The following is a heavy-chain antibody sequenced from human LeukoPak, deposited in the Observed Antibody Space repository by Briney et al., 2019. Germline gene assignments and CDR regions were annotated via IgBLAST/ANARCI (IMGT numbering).Heavy chain of an antibody. CDR3: ARGLRGAHDAFDI. Sequence: SETLSLTCTVSGGSISSYYWSWIRQPPGKGLEWIGYIYYSGSTNYNPSLKSRVTISVDTSKNQFSLKLSSVTAADTAVYYCARGLRGAHDAFDIWGQGTMVTVSS. J-gene: IGHJ3*02. D-gene: IGHD4-17*01. CDR2: IYYSGST. V-gene: IGHV4-59*01. CDR1: GGSISSYY.